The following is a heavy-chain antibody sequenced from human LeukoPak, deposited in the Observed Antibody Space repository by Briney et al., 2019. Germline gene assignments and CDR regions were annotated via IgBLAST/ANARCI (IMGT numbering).Heavy chain of an antibody. Sequence: ASVKVSCKASGYTFTGYYMHWVRQAPGQGLERMGWINPNSGGTNYAQKFQGRVTMTRDTSISTAYMELSRLRSDDTAVYYCAREEQQLVRDYYYYYMDVWGKGTTVTISS. CDR1: GYTFTGYY. J-gene: IGHJ6*03. CDR2: INPNSGGT. D-gene: IGHD6-13*01. V-gene: IGHV1-2*02. CDR3: AREEQQLVRDYYYYYMDV.